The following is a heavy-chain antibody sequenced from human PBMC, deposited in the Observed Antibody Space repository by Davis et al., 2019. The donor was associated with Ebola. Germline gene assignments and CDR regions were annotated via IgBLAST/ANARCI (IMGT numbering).Heavy chain of an antibody. J-gene: IGHJ4*02. V-gene: IGHV1-69*04. CDR1: GGTFSSYA. CDR3: ARQDYPWYFDY. CDR2: IIPILGIA. Sequence: SVKVSCKASGGTFSSYAISWVRQAPGQGLEWMGRIIPILGIANYAQKFQGRVTITADKSTSTAYMELSSLRSEDTAVYYCARQDYPWYFDYWGQGTLVTVSS. D-gene: IGHD4/OR15-4a*01.